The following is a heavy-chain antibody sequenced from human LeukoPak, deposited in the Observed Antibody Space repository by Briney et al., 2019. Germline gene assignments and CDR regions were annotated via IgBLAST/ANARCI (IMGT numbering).Heavy chain of an antibody. CDR1: GVTFSSYA. V-gene: IGHV1-69*05. CDR3: ARHTTSGYSGSHYLAFDI. D-gene: IGHD1-26*01. J-gene: IGHJ3*02. CDR2: ISPIFGTA. Sequence: ASVKVSCKASGVTFSSYAISWVRQAPGQGLEWMGGISPIFGTANYAQKFQGRVTITTDESTSTAYMELSSLRSEDTAVYYCARHTTSGYSGSHYLAFDIWGQGTMVTVSS.